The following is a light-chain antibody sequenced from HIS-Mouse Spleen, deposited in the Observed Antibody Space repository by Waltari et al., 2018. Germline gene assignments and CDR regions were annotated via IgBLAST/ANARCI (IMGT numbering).Light chain of an antibody. J-gene: IGLJ2*01. Sequence: QSALTQPRSVSGSPGQSVTISCTGTSSYVGGYNYVSWYQQHPGKAPKLMIYDVRKGPSGVPDRFSGSKSGNTASLTISGLQAEDEADYYCCSYAGSYTVVFGGGTKLTVL. CDR2: DVR. V-gene: IGLV2-11*01. CDR3: CSYAGSYTVV. CDR1: SSYVGGYNY.